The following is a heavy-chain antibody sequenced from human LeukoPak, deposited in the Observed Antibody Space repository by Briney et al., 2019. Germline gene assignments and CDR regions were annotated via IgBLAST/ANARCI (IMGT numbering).Heavy chain of an antibody. Sequence: GGSLRLSCAASGFTVSSNYMSWVRQAPGKGLMWVSVIYSGGSTYYADSVKGRFTISRDHSKNTLYLQMNSLRAEDTAVYYCARGGIMVRGGTSFGCDYWGEGTLVTVP. CDR2: IYSGGST. CDR3: ARGGIMVRGGTSFGCDY. J-gene: IGHJ4*02. V-gene: IGHV3-53*01. D-gene: IGHD3-10*01. CDR1: GFTVSSNY.